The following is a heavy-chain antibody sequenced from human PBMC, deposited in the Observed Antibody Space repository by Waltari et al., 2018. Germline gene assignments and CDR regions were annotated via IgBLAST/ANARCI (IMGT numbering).Heavy chain of an antibody. CDR3: ATDPVVSRVYGSGIGY. J-gene: IGHJ4*02. CDR1: GYTFTDYY. CDR2: LDPEDGET. D-gene: IGHD3-10*01. Sequence: EVQLVQSGAEVKKPGATVKISCKVSGYTFTDYYMHWVQQAPGKGLEWMGLLDPEDGETINAGKFQGRVTITADTSTDTAYMELSSLRSEDTAVYYCATDPVVSRVYGSGIGYWGQGTLVTVSS. V-gene: IGHV1-69-2*01.